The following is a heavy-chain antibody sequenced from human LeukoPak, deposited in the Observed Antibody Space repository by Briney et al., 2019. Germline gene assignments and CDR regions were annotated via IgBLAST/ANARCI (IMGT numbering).Heavy chain of an antibody. Sequence: ASVKVSCKASGYTFSSFGINWVRQATGQGLEWMGWMNPNSGNTGYAQKFQGRVTMTRNTSISTAYMELSSLRSEDTAVYYCARGSTAMVNYYYYYMDVWGKGTTVTVSS. J-gene: IGHJ6*03. CDR2: MNPNSGNT. CDR3: ARGSTAMVNYYYYYMDV. D-gene: IGHD5-18*01. CDR1: GYTFSSFG. V-gene: IGHV1-8*02.